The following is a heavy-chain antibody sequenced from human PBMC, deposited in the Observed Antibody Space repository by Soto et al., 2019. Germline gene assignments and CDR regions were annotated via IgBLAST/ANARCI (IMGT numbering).Heavy chain of an antibody. CDR2: ISSDGSNK. D-gene: IGHD4-4*01. CDR1: GFTFTYG. V-gene: IGHV3-30*18. J-gene: IGHJ4*02. CDR3: AKDQWMTTQGYFDS. Sequence: QVRLVESGGGVVQPGRSLTLSCTASGFTFTYGMHWVRQAPGKGLEWVAVISSDGSNKDYTDSVKGRFTISRDNAKNTLYLQMNSLGGDDTAVYYCAKDQWMTTQGYFDSWGQGTLVTVSS.